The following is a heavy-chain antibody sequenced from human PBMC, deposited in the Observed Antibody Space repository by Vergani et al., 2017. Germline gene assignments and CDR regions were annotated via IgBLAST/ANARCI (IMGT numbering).Heavy chain of an antibody. CDR2: IFHTGLT. Sequence: QVQLQESGPGLVKPSETLSLTCSVSGDSISRGYFWGWFRQPPGKGLEWIGNIFHTGLTYRNPSFMSRVAISVDTSRNQFSLKLRSVTAADTAAYFCARGGLPDAFDIWGQGTLVTVSS. J-gene: IGHJ3*02. CDR1: GDSISRGYF. CDR3: ARGGLPDAFDI. D-gene: IGHD3-10*01. V-gene: IGHV4-38-2*02.